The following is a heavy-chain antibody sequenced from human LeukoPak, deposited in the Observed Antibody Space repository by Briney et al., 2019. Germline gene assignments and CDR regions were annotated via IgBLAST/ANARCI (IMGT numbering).Heavy chain of an antibody. J-gene: IGHJ4*02. V-gene: IGHV1-18*01. Sequence: GASVKVSCKASGYTFTSYGISWVRQAPGQGLEWMGWISAYNGNTNYAQKLQGRVTMTTDTSTSTAYMELRSLRSDDTAVYYCARGFKTTYYDILTGYFSDYWGQGTLVTVSS. CDR1: GYTFTSYG. D-gene: IGHD3-9*01. CDR3: ARGFKTTYYDILTGYFSDY. CDR2: ISAYNGNT.